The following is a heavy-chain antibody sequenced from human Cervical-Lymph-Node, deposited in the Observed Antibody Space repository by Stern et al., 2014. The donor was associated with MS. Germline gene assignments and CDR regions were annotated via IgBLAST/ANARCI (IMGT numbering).Heavy chain of an antibody. V-gene: IGHV1-2*06. CDR1: GYTFTGYY. Sequence: VQLVQSGAEVKKPGASVKVSCKASGYTFTGYYMHWVRQAPGQGLEWMGRINPNSGGTNYAQKVQGRVTMTRDTSISTAYMELSRLRSDDTAVYYCARGVGATWEDAFDIWGQGTMVTVSS. J-gene: IGHJ3*02. CDR2: INPNSGGT. CDR3: ARGVGATWEDAFDI. D-gene: IGHD1-26*01.